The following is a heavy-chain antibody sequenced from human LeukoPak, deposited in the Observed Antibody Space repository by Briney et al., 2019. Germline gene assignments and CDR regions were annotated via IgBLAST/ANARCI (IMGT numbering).Heavy chain of an antibody. D-gene: IGHD6-13*01. J-gene: IGHJ4*02. CDR1: GFTFDDYA. Sequence: GRSLRLSCAASGFTFDDYAMHWVRQAPGQGLERVSGISWNSGSIGYADSVKGRFTISRDNAKNSLYLQMNSLRAEDTALYYCAKAPDIVAAGIDYWGQGTLVTVSS. CDR2: ISWNSGSI. CDR3: AKAPDIVAAGIDY. V-gene: IGHV3-9*01.